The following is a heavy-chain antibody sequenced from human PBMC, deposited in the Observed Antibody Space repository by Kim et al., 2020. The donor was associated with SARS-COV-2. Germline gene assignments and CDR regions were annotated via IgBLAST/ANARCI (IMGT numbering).Heavy chain of an antibody. Sequence: FQGRVTMTRDTSTSTVYMELSSLRSEDTAVYYCARADCSSTSCYEGWFDPWGQGTLVTVSS. V-gene: IGHV1-46*01. D-gene: IGHD2-2*01. CDR3: ARADCSSTSCYEGWFDP. J-gene: IGHJ5*02.